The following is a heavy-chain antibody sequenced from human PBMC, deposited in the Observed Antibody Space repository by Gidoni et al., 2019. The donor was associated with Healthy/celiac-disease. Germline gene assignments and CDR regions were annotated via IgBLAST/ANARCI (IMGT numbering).Heavy chain of an antibody. CDR1: GFPFSAYY. CDR3: ARVAYCGGDCYPTLDY. Sequence: QVQLVEYGGGLVTPGGSLRLSCAASGFPFSAYYIGWIRQAPGKGLEWVSYISSSSSYTNYADAVKGRFTISRDNAKNSLYLQMNSLRAEDTAVYYCARVAYCGGDCYPTLDYWGQGTLVTVSS. D-gene: IGHD2-21*02. J-gene: IGHJ4*02. CDR2: ISSSSSYT. V-gene: IGHV3-11*06.